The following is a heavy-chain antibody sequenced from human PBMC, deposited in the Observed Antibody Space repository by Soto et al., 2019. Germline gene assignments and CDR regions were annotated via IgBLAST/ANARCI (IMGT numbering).Heavy chain of an antibody. J-gene: IGHJ2*01. Sequence: GESLKISCKGSGYSYTNYWIAWVRQMPGKGLEWMGIIYPGDSDTRYSLSFQGQVTISADKSISTAFLQWSSLKASDTAMYYCARSDGNWYIDLWGRGTLVTLSS. CDR3: ARSDGNWYIDL. CDR1: GYSYTNYW. CDR2: IYPGDSDT. V-gene: IGHV5-51*01.